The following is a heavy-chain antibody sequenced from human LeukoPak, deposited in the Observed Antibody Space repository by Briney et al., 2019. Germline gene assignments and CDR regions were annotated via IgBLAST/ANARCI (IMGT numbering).Heavy chain of an antibody. CDR3: ARGGAHYYYGMDV. CDR2: IYYSGST. V-gene: IGHV4-59*01. CDR1: GGSISSYY. J-gene: IGHJ6*02. Sequence: SETLSLTCTVSGGSISSYYWNWIRHPPGKGLEWIGCIYYSGSTNYYPSLKSRVTISVDTSKNQFSLKLNSVTAADTAVYYCARGGAHYYYGMDVWGQGTTVTVSS.